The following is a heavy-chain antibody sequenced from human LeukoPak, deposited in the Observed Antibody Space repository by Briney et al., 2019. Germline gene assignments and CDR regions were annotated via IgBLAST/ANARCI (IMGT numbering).Heavy chain of an antibody. J-gene: IGHJ4*02. V-gene: IGHV1-46*01. CDR3: ASASPPSYSSVWYVWLDY. CDR1: GYTFTSYY. D-gene: IGHD6-19*01. Sequence: ASVKVSCKASGYTFTSYYMHWVRQAPGQGLEWMGIINPSGGSTSYAQKFQGRVTMTRDTSTSTVYMELSSLRSEDTAVYYCASASPPSYSSVWYVWLDYWGQGTLVTVSS. CDR2: INPSGGST.